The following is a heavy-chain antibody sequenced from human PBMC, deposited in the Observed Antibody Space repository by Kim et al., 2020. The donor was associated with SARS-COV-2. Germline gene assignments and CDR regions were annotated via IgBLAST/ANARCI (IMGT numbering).Heavy chain of an antibody. V-gene: IGHV3-7*01. Sequence: GGSLRLSCAASGFIFTNYWMSWVRQAPGKGLEWVANIHPDGNEKYHVHSVEGRFTISRDNAKNSLFLQMNSLRVDDTAVYYCARGDDFSGDYWGQGTVVTVSS. CDR1: GFIFTNYW. D-gene: IGHD3-22*01. J-gene: IGHJ4*02. CDR2: IHPDGNEK. CDR3: ARGDDFSGDY.